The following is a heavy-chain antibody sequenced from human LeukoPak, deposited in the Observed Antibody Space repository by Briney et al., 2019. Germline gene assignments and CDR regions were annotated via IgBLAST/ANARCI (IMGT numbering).Heavy chain of an antibody. CDR3: ARQSTGSYYSPIDY. CDR1: GYTFTSYG. CDR2: VSTYNGNT. J-gene: IGHJ4*02. D-gene: IGHD1-26*01. Sequence: ASVKVSCKASGYTFTSYGVSWVRQAPGQGLEWMGWVSTYNGNTKYAQNLQGRVTTTTDTSTSTAYMELRSLRSDDTTMYYCARQSTGSYYSPIDYWGQGTLVTVSS. V-gene: IGHV1-18*01.